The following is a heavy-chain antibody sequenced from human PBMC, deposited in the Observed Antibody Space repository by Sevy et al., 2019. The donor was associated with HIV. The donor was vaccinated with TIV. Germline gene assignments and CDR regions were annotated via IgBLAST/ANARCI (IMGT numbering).Heavy chain of an antibody. CDR3: ARGYYEFWTGNKDYYDY. Sequence: SETLSLTCAVSGGSIGSSHWWNWVRQPPGKGLEWIGEIYHSGCTTNYNPSLKSRVTISLDKSKNQFSLKLRSVTAADTAVYYCARGYYEFWTGNKDYYDYWGPGILVTVSS. CDR2: IYHSGCTT. D-gene: IGHD3-3*01. J-gene: IGHJ4*02. V-gene: IGHV4-4*02. CDR1: GGSIGSSHW.